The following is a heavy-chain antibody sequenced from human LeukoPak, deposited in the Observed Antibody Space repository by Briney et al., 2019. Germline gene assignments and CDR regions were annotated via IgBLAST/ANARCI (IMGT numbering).Heavy chain of an antibody. Sequence: GGSLRLSCSASGFTFGDYSMSWFRQAPRKGLEWVGFIRNKAYGGTAEYAASVKGRFTISRDDSESIAYLQMDSLKTEDTAVYYCSREVRYFDWFQADYWGQGTLVTVSS. D-gene: IGHD3-9*01. CDR3: SREVRYFDWFQADY. V-gene: IGHV3-49*03. CDR2: IRNKAYGGTA. J-gene: IGHJ4*02. CDR1: GFTFGDYS.